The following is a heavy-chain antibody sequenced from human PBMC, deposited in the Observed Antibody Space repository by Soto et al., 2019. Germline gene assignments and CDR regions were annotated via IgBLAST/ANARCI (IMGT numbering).Heavy chain of an antibody. J-gene: IGHJ4*02. CDR2: IYWDDDK. CDR3: AHSTSFRAFDY. V-gene: IGHV2-5*02. CDR1: GFSPSTSGVG. Sequence: QITLRESGPTLVKPTQTLTLTCTFSGFSPSTSGVGVGWISQPPGKALELLAVIYWDDDKRYSPSLKSRLTITRDNYKNQVVLTMTNMDPGDTATYYCAHSTSFRAFDYWGQGTLVTVSS.